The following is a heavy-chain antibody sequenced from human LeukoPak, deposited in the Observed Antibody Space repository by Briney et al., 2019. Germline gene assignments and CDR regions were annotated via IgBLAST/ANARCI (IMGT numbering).Heavy chain of an antibody. J-gene: IGHJ4*02. CDR2: ISSSSSYT. D-gene: IGHD4-17*01. Sequence: GSLRLSCAASGFTFSSYSMNWVRQAPVKGLEWVSSISSSSSYTYYADSVKGRFTISRDNAKNSLHLQMNSLRAEDTAVYYCARVGDYGDYIDYWGQGTLVTVSS. CDR3: ARVGDYGDYIDY. V-gene: IGHV3-21*01. CDR1: GFTFSSYS.